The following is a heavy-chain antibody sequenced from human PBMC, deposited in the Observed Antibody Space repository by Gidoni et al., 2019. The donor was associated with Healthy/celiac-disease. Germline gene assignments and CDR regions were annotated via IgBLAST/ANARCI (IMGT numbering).Heavy chain of an antibody. CDR1: GFTFSSYA. V-gene: IGHV3-23*01. CDR2: ISGSGGST. Sequence: EVQLLESGGGLVQPGGSLRLSCAASGFTFSSYAMSWVRQAPGKGLEWVSAISGSGGSTYYADSVKGRFTISRDNSKNTLYLQMNSLRAEDTAVYYCAKEPSHCYTRYFLGCWFDPWGQGTLVTVSS. J-gene: IGHJ5*02. D-gene: IGHD2-2*02. CDR3: AKEPSHCYTRYFLGCWFDP.